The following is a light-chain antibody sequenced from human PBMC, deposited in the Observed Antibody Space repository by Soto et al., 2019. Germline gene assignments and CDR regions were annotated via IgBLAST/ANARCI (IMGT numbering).Light chain of an antibody. V-gene: IGLV1-36*01. CDR3: AAWDDSLNGPV. CDR2: YDD. Sequence: QSVLTRPPSVSAAPRQRVTISCSGSSSNIGNNAVQWYQHLPGKAPKLLIHYDDRVASGVSDRFSGSKSGTSASLAISGLQSEDEADYYCAAWDDSLNGPVFGGGTKLTVL. CDR1: SSNIGNNA. J-gene: IGLJ3*02.